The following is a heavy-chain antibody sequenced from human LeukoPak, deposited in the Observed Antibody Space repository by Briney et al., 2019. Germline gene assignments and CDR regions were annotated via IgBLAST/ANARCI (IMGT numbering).Heavy chain of an antibody. CDR2: IYSGGST. Sequence: PGGSLRLSCAASGLTVSSNYMSWVRQAPGKGLEWVSVIYSGGSTYYADSVKGRFTISRDNSKNTLYLQMNSLRAEDTAVYYCARHYSSSWYYFDYWGQGTLVTVSS. CDR1: GLTVSSNY. J-gene: IGHJ4*02. V-gene: IGHV3-53*01. CDR3: ARHYSSSWYYFDY. D-gene: IGHD6-13*01.